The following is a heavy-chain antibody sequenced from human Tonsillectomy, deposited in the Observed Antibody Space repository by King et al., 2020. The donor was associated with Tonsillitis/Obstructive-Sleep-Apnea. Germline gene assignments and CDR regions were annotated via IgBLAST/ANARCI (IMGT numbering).Heavy chain of an antibody. CDR2: SRPNNGDT. Sequence: VQLVESGAEVKKPGASVKVSCKASGYTFTSYDITWVRQAPGQGLEWMGWSRPNNGDTNYAQKLQGRVTMTSDTSTSTAYMELRSLRSDDTAVYYCARDYYDSSGYLHGYFQHWGQGTLVTVSS. V-gene: IGHV1-18*01. CDR3: ARDYYDSSGYLHGYFQH. J-gene: IGHJ1*01. CDR1: GYTFTSYD. D-gene: IGHD3-22*01.